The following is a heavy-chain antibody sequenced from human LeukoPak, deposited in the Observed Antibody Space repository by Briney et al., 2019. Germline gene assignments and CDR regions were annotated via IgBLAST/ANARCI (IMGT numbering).Heavy chain of an antibody. Sequence: GGSLRLSCAASGFTFSDYSMTWVRQAPGKGPEWLSYISSSSSFIYYADSVKGRFTISRDNAKNSLYLQMNSLRAEDTAVYYCASNGDGYNSPLNYWGQGTLVTVSS. CDR3: ASNGDGYNSPLNY. V-gene: IGHV3-21*05. CDR2: ISSSSSFI. D-gene: IGHD5-24*01. CDR1: GFTFSDYS. J-gene: IGHJ4*02.